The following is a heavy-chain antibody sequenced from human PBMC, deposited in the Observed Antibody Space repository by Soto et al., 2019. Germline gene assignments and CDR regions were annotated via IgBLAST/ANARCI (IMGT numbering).Heavy chain of an antibody. D-gene: IGHD2-2*01. Sequence: SETLSLTCAVSGYSISSGYYWGWIRQPPGKGLEWIGSIYHSGSTYYNPSLKSRVTISVDTSKNQFSLKLSSVTAADTAVYYCASLNIVVVPAAIDCMDVWGQGTTVTVSS. CDR2: IYHSGST. CDR1: GYSISSGYY. V-gene: IGHV4-38-2*01. J-gene: IGHJ6*02. CDR3: ASLNIVVVPAAIDCMDV.